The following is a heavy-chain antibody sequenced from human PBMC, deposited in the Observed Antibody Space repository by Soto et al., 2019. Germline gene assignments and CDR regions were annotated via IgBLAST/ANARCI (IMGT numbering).Heavy chain of an antibody. CDR1: EYTFAGYY. Sequence: ASVKVSCKSSEYTFAGYYMHWVRQAPGQGLEWMGWINPKSGGTNYAQKFQGWVTMTRDTSIRTAYMELRRLKSDDTAVYYCARGGGYCSGVTCYLYGMDVWGQGTTVTVSS. J-gene: IGHJ6*02. CDR3: ARGGGYCSGVTCYLYGMDV. CDR2: INPKSGGT. D-gene: IGHD2-15*01. V-gene: IGHV1-2*04.